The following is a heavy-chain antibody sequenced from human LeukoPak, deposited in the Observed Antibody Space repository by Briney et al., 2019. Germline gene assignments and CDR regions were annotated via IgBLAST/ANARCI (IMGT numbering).Heavy chain of an antibody. J-gene: IGHJ4*02. CDR3: ARDLTATTIGDYYDY. V-gene: IGHV1-69*13. Sequence: SVKVSCKASGDTFSSYAISWVRQAPGQGLEWMGGIIPIFGTANYAQKFQGRVTTTADESTSTAYMELSSLRSEDTAVYYCARDLTATTIGDYYDYWGQGTLVTVSS. D-gene: IGHD1-26*01. CDR2: IIPIFGTA. CDR1: GDTFSSYA.